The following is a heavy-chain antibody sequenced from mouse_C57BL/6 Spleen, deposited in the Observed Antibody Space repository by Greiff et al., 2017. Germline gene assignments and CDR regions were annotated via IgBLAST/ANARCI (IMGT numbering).Heavy chain of an antibody. J-gene: IGHJ2*01. CDR2: IDPSDSET. CDR1: GYTFTSYW. V-gene: IGHV1-52*01. CDR3: ARRGYYGSSILFDY. D-gene: IGHD1-1*01. Sequence: VQLQQPGAELVRPGSSVKLSCKASGYTFTSYWMHWVKQRPIQGLEWIGNIDPSDSETHYNQKFKDKATLTVDKSSSTAYMQLSSLTSEDSAVYYGARRGYYGSSILFDYWGQGTTLTVSS.